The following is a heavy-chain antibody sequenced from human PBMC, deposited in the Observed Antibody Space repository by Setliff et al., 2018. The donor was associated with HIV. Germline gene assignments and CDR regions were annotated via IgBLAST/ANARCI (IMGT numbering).Heavy chain of an antibody. CDR3: ARDPRTDSSYAWFDS. J-gene: IGHJ5*01. CDR2: ISSSSNGI. D-gene: IGHD6-6*01. Sequence: GGSLRLSCAASGFTFSGYSMNWVRQAPGKGLEWVSHISSSSNGIWYADSVKGRFTISRDNAKNSLYLQMTSLRAEDTALYFCARDPRTDSSYAWFDSWGQGTLVTVSS. CDR1: GFTFSGYS. V-gene: IGHV3-48*04.